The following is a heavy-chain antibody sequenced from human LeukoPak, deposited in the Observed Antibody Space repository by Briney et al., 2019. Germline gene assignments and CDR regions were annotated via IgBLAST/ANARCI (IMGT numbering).Heavy chain of an antibody. CDR2: IRSKAYGGTT. CDR3: TRESRRTVTTSNFDY. Sequence: GSLRLSCTASGFTFGDYAMSWFRQAPGKGLEWVGFIRSKAYGGTTEFAASVKGRFTISRDDSKSIAYLQMNGLKTEDTAVYYCTRESRRTVTTSNFDYWGQGTLVTVSS. CDR1: GFTFGDYA. J-gene: IGHJ4*02. D-gene: IGHD4-17*01. V-gene: IGHV3-49*03.